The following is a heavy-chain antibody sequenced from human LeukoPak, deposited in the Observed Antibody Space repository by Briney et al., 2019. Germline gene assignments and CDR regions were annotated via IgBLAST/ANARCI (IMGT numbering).Heavy chain of an antibody. CDR3: ARIRFTNDDSDDY. CDR2: IIPILGIA. J-gene: IGHJ4*02. Sequence: SVKVSCKASGYTFTSYAMNWVRQAPGQGLEWMGRIIPILGIANYAQKFQGRVTITADKSTSTAYMELSSLRSEDTAVYYCARIRFTNDDSDDYWGQGTLVTVSS. CDR1: GYTFTSYA. V-gene: IGHV1-69*04. D-gene: IGHD2-8*01.